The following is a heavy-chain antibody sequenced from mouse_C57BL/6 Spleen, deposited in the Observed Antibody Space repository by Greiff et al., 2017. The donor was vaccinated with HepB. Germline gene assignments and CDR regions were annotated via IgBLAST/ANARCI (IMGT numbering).Heavy chain of an antibody. CDR3: ARGHDGYLDY. D-gene: IGHD2-3*01. V-gene: IGHV1-82*01. CDR1: GYAFSSSW. J-gene: IGHJ2*01. CDR2: IYPGDGDT. Sequence: VKLMESGPELVKPGASVKISCKASGYAFSSSWMNWVKQRPGKGLEWIGRIYPGDGDTNYNGKFKGKATLTADKSSSTAYMQLSSLTSEDSAVYFCARGHDGYLDYWGQGTTLTVSS.